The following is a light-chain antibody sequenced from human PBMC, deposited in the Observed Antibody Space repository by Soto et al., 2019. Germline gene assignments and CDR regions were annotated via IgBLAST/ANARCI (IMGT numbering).Light chain of an antibody. CDR1: QSVSSN. Sequence: EIVITQSPATPSVSPGERATLSPRASQSVSSNLAWYQQKPGQAPRLLIYGASTRATGIPARFSGSGSGTEFTLTISSLQSEDFAVYYCQQYNNWPWTFGQGTKVDIK. V-gene: IGKV3-15*01. CDR3: QQYNNWPWT. J-gene: IGKJ1*01. CDR2: GAS.